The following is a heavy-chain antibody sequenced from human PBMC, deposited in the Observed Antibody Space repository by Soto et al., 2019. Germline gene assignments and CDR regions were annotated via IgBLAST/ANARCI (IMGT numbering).Heavy chain of an antibody. CDR2: FYFNGNT. V-gene: IGHV4-39*01. Sequence: QLQLQESGPGLVKPSETLSLTCTVSGVSISDTSYYWGWIRQPPGKGLDWIGTFYFNGNTFYNPSLKSRLTISVDTSSNQFSLRLTSVTAADTAVYYCARQGSYWGQGTLVAVSS. J-gene: IGHJ4*02. CDR3: ARQGSY. CDR1: GVSISDTSYY.